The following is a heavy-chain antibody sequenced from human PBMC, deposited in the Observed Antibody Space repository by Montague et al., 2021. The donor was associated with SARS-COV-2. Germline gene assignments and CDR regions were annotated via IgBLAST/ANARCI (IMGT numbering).Heavy chain of an antibody. D-gene: IGHD5-12*01. CDR1: GGSISDYY. J-gene: IGHJ4*02. Sequence: SETLSLTCTVSGGSISDYYWNWIRQPPGKGLEWIGYIYYNTGTTNYNSPLQSRVTISLDTSKNQFSLNLRSVTAADTALYFCARGTGYDYYFDCWGLGTLVTVSS. CDR3: ARGTGYDYYFDC. V-gene: IGHV4-59*01. CDR2: IYYNTGTT.